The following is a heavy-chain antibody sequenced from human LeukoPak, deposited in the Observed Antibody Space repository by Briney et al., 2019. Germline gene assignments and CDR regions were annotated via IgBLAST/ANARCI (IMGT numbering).Heavy chain of an antibody. V-gene: IGHV1-3*01. CDR3: AREPLIREQLLVRWSWFDP. J-gene: IGHJ5*02. CDR1: VYTFTSYA. D-gene: IGHD6-13*01. Sequence: ASVKVSCKASVYTFTSYAMHWVRQAPGQRLEGMEWINAGNGNTKYSQTFQGRVTITRDTSVSTAYMELSSLRSEDTAVYYCAREPLIREQLLVRWSWFDPWGQGTLVTVSS. CDR2: INAGNGNT.